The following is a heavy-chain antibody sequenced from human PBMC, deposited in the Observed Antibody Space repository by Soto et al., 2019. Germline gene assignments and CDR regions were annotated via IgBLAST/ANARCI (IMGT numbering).Heavy chain of an antibody. J-gene: IGHJ5*02. D-gene: IGHD2-2*01. CDR3: AREGGYCSSTSCYGDGGNWFDP. CDR1: GYTFTGYY. CDR2: INPNSGGT. V-gene: IGHV1-2*02. Sequence: ASVKVSCKASGYTFTGYYMHWVRQAPGQRLEWMGWINPNSGGTNYAQKFQGRVTMTRDTSISTAYMELSGLRSDDTAVYYCAREGGYCSSTSCYGDGGNWFDPWGQGTLVTVSS.